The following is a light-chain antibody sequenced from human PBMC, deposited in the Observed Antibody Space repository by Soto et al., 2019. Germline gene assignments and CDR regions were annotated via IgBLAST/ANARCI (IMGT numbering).Light chain of an antibody. CDR3: SSYTTTSTFVL. J-gene: IGLJ2*01. CDR2: DDS. Sequence: SYELTQPPSVSVAPGQTARITCGGNNIGSKSVHWYQQKPGQAPVLVVYDDSDRPSGIPERFSGSNSGNTATLTISGLQAEDEADYYCSSYTTTSTFVLFGGGTKLTVL. CDR1: NIGSKS. V-gene: IGLV3-21*02.